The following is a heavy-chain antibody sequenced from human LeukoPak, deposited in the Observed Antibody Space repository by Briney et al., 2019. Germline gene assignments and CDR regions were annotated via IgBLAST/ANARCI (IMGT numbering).Heavy chain of an antibody. CDR1: GFTFTNYA. D-gene: IGHD2-2*01. Sequence: ASVKVSCKASGFTFTNYAIHWVRQAPGQRLEGMGWINAGNGNTKYAQKFQGRVTITRDTSASTAYMQLSSLRSEDTAVYYCARGRWTSHQLTYYFDYWGQGTLVTVSS. CDR3: ARGRWTSHQLTYYFDY. V-gene: IGHV1-3*01. J-gene: IGHJ4*02. CDR2: INAGNGNT.